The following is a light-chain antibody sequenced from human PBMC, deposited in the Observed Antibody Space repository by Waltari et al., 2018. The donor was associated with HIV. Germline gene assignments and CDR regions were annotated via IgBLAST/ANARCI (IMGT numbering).Light chain of an antibody. CDR1: SSDVGAYNY. Sequence: QSALTQPPYASGSRGQSVTLACTGTSSDVGAYNYVCWYQQHPGMAPRLIFYEVNKQPAGVPDRLSVSKSVNTASLTFSRLQAEDEADFYCSSYAGSSVVFVGGTKRTVL. CDR2: EVN. V-gene: IGLV2-8*01. J-gene: IGLJ2*01. CDR3: SSYAGSSVV.